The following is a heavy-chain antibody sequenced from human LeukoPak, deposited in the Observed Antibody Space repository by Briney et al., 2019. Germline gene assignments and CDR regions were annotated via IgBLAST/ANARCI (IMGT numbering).Heavy chain of an antibody. CDR2: INDGGRT. J-gene: IGHJ5*02. V-gene: IGHV4-34*01. CDR1: GGPFSGFF. Sequence: SETLSLTCANYGGPFSGFFWSWIRQPPGKGLEWIREINDGGRTNYNPSLQSRVTISIDTSKNQFSLKLTSVTAADTAVYYCAQASSYTEAIRYNPSWFGPWGQGTLVTVSS. D-gene: IGHD3-10*01. CDR3: AQASSYTEAIRYNPSWFGP.